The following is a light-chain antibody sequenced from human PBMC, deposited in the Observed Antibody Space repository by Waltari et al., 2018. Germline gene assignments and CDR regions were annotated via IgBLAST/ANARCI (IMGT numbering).Light chain of an antibody. CDR1: QDISNY. Sequence: DIQMTQSPSSLSASVGDRVTITCQASQDISNYLNWYQQKPGKAPKLLIYDASNLETGVPSRFSGSGSGTDFTFTISSLQPEDIATYYCQRRTNWYAFGQGTKLEIK. J-gene: IGKJ2*01. CDR3: QRRTNWYA. V-gene: IGKV1-33*01. CDR2: DAS.